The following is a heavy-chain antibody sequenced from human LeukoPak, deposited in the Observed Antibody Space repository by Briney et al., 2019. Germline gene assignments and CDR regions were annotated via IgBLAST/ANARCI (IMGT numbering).Heavy chain of an antibody. V-gene: IGHV4-59*01. CDR2: IYSSGST. D-gene: IGHD4-17*01. CDR3: AREYGYYFES. CDR1: GGSISSYY. J-gene: IGHJ4*02. Sequence: SETLSLTCTVSGGSISSYYWNWIRQPPGKGLEWIGYIYSSGSTNYNPSLKSRVTISVDTSRNQFSLKLSSVTTADTAVYYCAREYGYYFESWGQGTLVTVSS.